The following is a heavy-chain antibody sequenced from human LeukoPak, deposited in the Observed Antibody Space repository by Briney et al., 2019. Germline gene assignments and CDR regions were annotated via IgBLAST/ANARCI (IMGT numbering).Heavy chain of an antibody. D-gene: IGHD2-15*01. J-gene: IGHJ4*02. V-gene: IGHV3-23*01. CDR1: GLSFSQYA. CDR2: IGGNGGTT. Sequence: GGSLRLSCTDSGLSFSQYAINWVRQAPGKGLEWVSVIGGNGGTTHYAESVKGRFTISRDNSKNTVSLQMNNLRAGDSALYYCATAYWRTGMALDFWGQGTLVTVSS. CDR3: ATAYWRTGMALDF.